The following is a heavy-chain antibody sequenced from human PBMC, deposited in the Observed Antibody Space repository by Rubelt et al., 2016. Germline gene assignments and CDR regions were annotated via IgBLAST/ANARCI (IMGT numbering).Heavy chain of an antibody. V-gene: IGHV4-59*01. Sequence: QVQLQESGPGLVKPSETLSLTCTVSGGSISSYYWSWIRQPPGKGLEWIGYIYYSGSTNYNPPLKSRVTISVDTSKNQFSLKLSSVTAADTAVYYCARAPWYGMDVWGQGTTVTVSS. CDR2: IYYSGST. J-gene: IGHJ6*02. CDR1: GGSISSYY. CDR3: ARAPWYGMDV.